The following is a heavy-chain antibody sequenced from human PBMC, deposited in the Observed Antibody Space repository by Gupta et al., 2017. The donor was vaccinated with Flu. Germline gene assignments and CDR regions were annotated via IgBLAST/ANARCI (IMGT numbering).Heavy chain of an antibody. Sequence: EVQLVESGGGLVQPGRSLRLSCTASGFTFGDYAMSWFRQAPGKGLEWVGFIRSKAYGGTTEYAASVKGRFTISRDDSKSIAYLQMNSLKTEDTAVYYCTRVEGYCSSTSCSPGFDPWGQGTLVTVSS. CDR2: IRSKAYGGTT. CDR3: TRVEGYCSSTSCSPGFDP. D-gene: IGHD2-2*01. CDR1: GFTFGDYA. V-gene: IGHV3-49*03. J-gene: IGHJ5*02.